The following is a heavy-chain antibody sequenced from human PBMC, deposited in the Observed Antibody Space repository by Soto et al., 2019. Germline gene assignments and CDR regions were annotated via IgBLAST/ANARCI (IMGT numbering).Heavy chain of an antibody. Sequence: SETLSLTCTVSGGSISSGDYYWSWIRQPPGKGLEWIGYIYYSGSTYYNPSLKSRVTISVDTSKNQFSLKLISVTASDTAVYYCARYTLGYCSSTSCYSPFDYWGQGTLVTVSS. J-gene: IGHJ4*02. CDR3: ARYTLGYCSSTSCYSPFDY. V-gene: IGHV4-30-4*01. CDR2: IYYSGST. D-gene: IGHD2-2*02. CDR1: GGSISSGDYY.